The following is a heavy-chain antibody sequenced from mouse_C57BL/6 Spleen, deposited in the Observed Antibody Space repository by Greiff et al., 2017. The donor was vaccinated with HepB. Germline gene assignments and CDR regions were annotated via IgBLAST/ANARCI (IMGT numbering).Heavy chain of an antibody. J-gene: IGHJ2*01. CDR2: ISSGGDYI. CDR1: GFTFSSYA. D-gene: IGHD2-5*01. V-gene: IGHV5-9-1*02. Sequence: EVKLMESGEGLVKPGGSLKLSCAASGFTFSSYAMSWVRQTPEKRLEWVAYISSGGDYIYYADTVKGRFTISRDNARNTLYLQMSSLKSEDTAMYYCTRDSGYSNYKRVDYFDYWGQGTTLTVSS. CDR3: TRDSGYSNYKRVDYFDY.